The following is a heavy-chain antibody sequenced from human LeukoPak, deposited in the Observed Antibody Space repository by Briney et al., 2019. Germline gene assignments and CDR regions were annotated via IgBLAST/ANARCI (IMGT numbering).Heavy chain of an antibody. CDR1: GFTVSSNY. D-gene: IGHD2-2*01. V-gene: IGHV3-53*01. Sequence: PGGSLRLSCAASGFTVSSNYMSWVRQAPGKGLEWVSVIYSGGSTYYADSVKGRFTISRDNSKNTLYLQMNSLRAEDTAVYYCARASNFPMLGYWGQGTLVTVSS. CDR2: IYSGGST. CDR3: ARASNFPMLGY. J-gene: IGHJ4*02.